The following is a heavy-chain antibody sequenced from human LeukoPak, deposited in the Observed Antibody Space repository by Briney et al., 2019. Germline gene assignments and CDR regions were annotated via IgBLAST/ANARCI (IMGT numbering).Heavy chain of an antibody. CDR1: GGSISSYY. CDR2: IYYSGST. V-gene: IGHV4-59*01. D-gene: IGHD3-3*01. Sequence: TSETLSLTCTVSGGSISSYYWSWIRQPPGKGLEWIGYIYYSGSTNYNPSLKSRVTISVDTSKNQFSLKLSSVTAADTAVYYCASGGFLEWLSTWGQGTLVTVSS. CDR3: ASGGFLEWLST. J-gene: IGHJ5*02.